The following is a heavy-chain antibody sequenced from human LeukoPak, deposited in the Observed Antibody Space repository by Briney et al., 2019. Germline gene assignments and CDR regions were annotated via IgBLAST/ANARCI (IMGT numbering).Heavy chain of an antibody. D-gene: IGHD3-10*01. Sequence: PSETLSLTCTVSGGSISSGGYYWSWIRQHPGKGLEWIGYIYYSGSTYYNPSLKSRVTISVDTSKNQFSLKLSSVTAADTAVYYCAREIMSGSYFARSGAFDYWGQETLVTVSS. CDR2: IYYSGST. V-gene: IGHV4-31*03. J-gene: IGHJ4*02. CDR3: AREIMSGSYFARSGAFDY. CDR1: GGSISSGGYY.